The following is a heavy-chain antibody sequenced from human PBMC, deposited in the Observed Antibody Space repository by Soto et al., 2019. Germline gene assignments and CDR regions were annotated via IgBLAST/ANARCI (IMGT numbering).Heavy chain of an antibody. CDR1: GFIFSSYA. CDR3: ARGLTPLITYYMDV. CDR2: ITDNGGGK. V-gene: IGHV3-23*01. D-gene: IGHD1-20*01. J-gene: IGHJ6*03. Sequence: GGSLRLSCAASGFIFSSYAMSWVRQAPGKGLEWVAAITDNGGGKYYVDSVKGRFTIARDNAKNSLYLQMYSLRPEDTAVFYCARGLTPLITYYMDVWGKGTTVTVSS.